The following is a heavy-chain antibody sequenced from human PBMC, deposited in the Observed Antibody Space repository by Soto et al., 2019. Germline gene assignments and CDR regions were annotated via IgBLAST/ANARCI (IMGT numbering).Heavy chain of an antibody. J-gene: IGHJ4*02. CDR1: GFSLSTSGLG. CDR2: IYWDDDK. CDR3: AHRPSGWYLFDY. D-gene: IGHD6-19*01. V-gene: IGHV2-5*02. Sequence: QITLKESGPTLVRPTQTLTLTCTFSGFSLSTSGLGVGWIHQPPGQALEWLALIYWDDDKRYSPSLKARLTITKDTSKNQVVLTMTNMDPVDTATYYCAHRPSGWYLFDYWGQGTLVTVSS.